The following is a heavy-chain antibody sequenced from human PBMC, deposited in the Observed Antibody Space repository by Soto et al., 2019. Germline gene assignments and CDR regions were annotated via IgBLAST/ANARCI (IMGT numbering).Heavy chain of an antibody. J-gene: IGHJ4*02. D-gene: IGHD3-10*01. V-gene: IGHV2-5*02. Sequence: QITLKESGPTLVKPTQTLTLTCSFSGFSLTNSGVGVGWIRQPPGKALEWLAFIYWDDEKHYRPSLQSRLTVHKATAKAQGVPTMTNRDPVDTATYYCAHTRSITYYGGGGDFDYWGQGTLVIVSS. CDR1: GFSLTNSGVG. CDR3: AHTRSITYYGGGGDFDY. CDR2: IYWDDEK.